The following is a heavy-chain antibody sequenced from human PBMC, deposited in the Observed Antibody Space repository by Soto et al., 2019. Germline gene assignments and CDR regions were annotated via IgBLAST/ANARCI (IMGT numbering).Heavy chain of an antibody. D-gene: IGHD3-16*01. CDR2: INPNSGGT. V-gene: IGHV1-2*02. CDR3: ARVEGRGENWFDP. CDR1: GYTFTGYY. Sequence: ASVKVACKVSGYTFTGYYMHWVRQAPGQGLEWMGWINPNSGGTNYAQKFQGRVTMTRATSISTAYMELSRLRSDDTAVYYCARVEGRGENWFDPWGQGTLVTVSS. J-gene: IGHJ5*02.